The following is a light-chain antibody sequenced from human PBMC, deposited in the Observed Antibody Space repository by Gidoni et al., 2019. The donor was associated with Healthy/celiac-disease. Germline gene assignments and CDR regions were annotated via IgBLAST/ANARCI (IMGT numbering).Light chain of an antibody. J-gene: IGKJ4*01. V-gene: IGKV3-11*01. CDR3: QQRSNWPSLT. CDR1: QSVISY. CDR2: DAS. Sequence: EIVLTQSPATLSLSPGERATLSCSASQSVISYLAWYQQKPGQAPRLLIYDASNRATGIPARFSGSGSGTDFTLTISSLEPEDLAVYYCQQRSNWPSLTFGGGTKVEIK.